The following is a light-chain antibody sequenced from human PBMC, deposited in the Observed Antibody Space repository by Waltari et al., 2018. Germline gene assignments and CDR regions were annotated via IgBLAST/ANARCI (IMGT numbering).Light chain of an antibody. Sequence: QSALTQPASVSGSPGQSITISCTGTSSDIGSQRSVPWYQQHPGKAPKLMINDVSNRLSGVSSRFSASKSGDTASLTISGLQAEDEADYYCSSYTITSTPVVFGGGTKLTVL. J-gene: IGLJ2*01. CDR2: DVS. CDR3: SSYTITSTPVV. V-gene: IGLV2-14*03. CDR1: SSDIGSQRS.